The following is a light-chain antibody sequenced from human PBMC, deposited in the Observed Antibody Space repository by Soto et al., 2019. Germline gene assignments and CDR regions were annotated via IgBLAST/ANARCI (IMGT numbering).Light chain of an antibody. Sequence: EVVMTQSPATLSVSPGERATLSCRASQSIRTDLAWYQQKPGQAPSLLIFSASTRATGVPARFSGSGSGTEFTLTISSLQSEDFAVYYCQYYGTSPKPFGQGTKVDIK. CDR3: QYYGTSPKP. CDR2: SAS. CDR1: QSIRTD. V-gene: IGKV3-15*01. J-gene: IGKJ1*01.